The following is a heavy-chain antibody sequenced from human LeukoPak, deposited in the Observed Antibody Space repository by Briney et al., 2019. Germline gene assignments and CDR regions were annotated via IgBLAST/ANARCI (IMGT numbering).Heavy chain of an antibody. D-gene: IGHD1-14*01. J-gene: IGHJ3*02. CDR1: GYTFTNYY. Sequence: GASVKVSCKASGYTFTNYYIHWVRQAPGQGREWMGIIDPTGGTTSSAQKFQDRLTMTRDTSTSTVYMELSSLRSGDTALYYCASRIEQAFDIWGQGIMVTVSS. V-gene: IGHV1-46*01. CDR2: IDPTGGTT. CDR3: ASRIEQAFDI.